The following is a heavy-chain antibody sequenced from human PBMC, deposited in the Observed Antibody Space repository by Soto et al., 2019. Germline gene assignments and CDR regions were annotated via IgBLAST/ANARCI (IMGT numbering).Heavy chain of an antibody. CDR2: IYYSGNT. J-gene: IGHJ4*02. CDR3: ARHELGYCSGGSCPYYFDF. V-gene: IGHV4-59*08. CDR1: GGSISDYY. Sequence: SETLSLTCTVSGGSISDYYWSWIRQPPGKGLEWIAYIYYSGNTNYNPSLKSRVTMSVATSKNQFSLKLTSVTAADTAVYYCARHELGYCSGGSCPYYFDFWGQGTLVTVSS. D-gene: IGHD2-15*01.